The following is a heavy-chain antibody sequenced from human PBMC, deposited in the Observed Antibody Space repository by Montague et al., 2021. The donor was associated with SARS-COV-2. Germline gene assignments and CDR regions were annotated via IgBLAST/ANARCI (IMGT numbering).Heavy chain of an antibody. J-gene: IGHJ6*03. V-gene: IGHV4-39*01. D-gene: IGHD3-10*01. CDR1: GGSVSSSPYY. CDR2: ISYSGRT. CDR3: ASSYYYGSGTYVYNYYMDV. Sequence: SETLSLTCTVSGGSVSSSPYYWGWIRQPPGRGLEWVGSISYSGRTYFSPSLKSRLTISVDSSENQFSLRLSSVTVADTAVYYCASSYYYGSGTYVYNYYMDVWGKGTTVTVSS.